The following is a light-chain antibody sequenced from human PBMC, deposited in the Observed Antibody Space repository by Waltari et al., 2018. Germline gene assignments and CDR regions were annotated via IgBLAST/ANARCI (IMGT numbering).Light chain of an antibody. V-gene: IGKV3D-15*01. Sequence: EIVMTQSPDILSVSPGERATLSCRTSQSVDISLAWYQQKPGQAPRLLVHGASTRATGIPDRFSGSGSGTEFTLTISSLQSEDYAVYHCHQYRNWPWTFGQGTKVEIK. CDR3: HQYRNWPWT. CDR1: QSVDIS. CDR2: GAS. J-gene: IGKJ1*01.